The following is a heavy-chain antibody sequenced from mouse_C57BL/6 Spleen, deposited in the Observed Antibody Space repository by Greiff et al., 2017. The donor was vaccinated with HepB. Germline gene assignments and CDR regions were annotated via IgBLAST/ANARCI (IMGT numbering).Heavy chain of an antibody. Sequence: QVQLQQPGAELVMPGASVKLSCKASGYTFTSYWMHWVKQRPGQGLEWIGEIDPSDNYTNYNQKFKGKSTLTVDKSSSTAYMQLSSLTSEDSAVYYCARTGTGDYAMDYWGQGTSVTVSS. J-gene: IGHJ4*01. V-gene: IGHV1-69*01. D-gene: IGHD4-1*01. CDR3: ARTGTGDYAMDY. CDR2: IDPSDNYT. CDR1: GYTFTSYW.